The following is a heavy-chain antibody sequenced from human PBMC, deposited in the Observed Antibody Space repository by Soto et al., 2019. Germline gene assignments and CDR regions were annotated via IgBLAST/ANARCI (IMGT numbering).Heavy chain of an antibody. CDR3: ASRPGILVPPLVHPLDY. CDR2: LYSGGST. D-gene: IGHD2-2*01. Sequence: GGSLRLSCAASGITVSSKFMSWVRQAPGKGLEWVSLLYSGGSTYYTDSVKGRFTISRDNSKNTLYLQMNDLRAEETAVYYCASRPGILVPPLVHPLDYWGQGTLVTVSS. J-gene: IGHJ4*02. V-gene: IGHV3-66*01. CDR1: GITVSSKF.